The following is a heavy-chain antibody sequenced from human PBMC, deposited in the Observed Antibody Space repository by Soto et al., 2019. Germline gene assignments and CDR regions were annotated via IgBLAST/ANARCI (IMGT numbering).Heavy chain of an antibody. V-gene: IGHV3-30*03. D-gene: IGHD4-17*01. J-gene: IGHJ4*02. CDR1: GFTFSSYG. CDR2: ISYDGSNK. CDR3: AREGDYGDYVLDS. Sequence: GGSLRLSCAASGFTFSSYGMHWVRQAPGKGLEWVAVISYDGSNKYYADSVKGRFTISRDNSKNTLYLQMNSLRAEDTAVYYCAREGDYGDYVLDSWGQGTLVTVSS.